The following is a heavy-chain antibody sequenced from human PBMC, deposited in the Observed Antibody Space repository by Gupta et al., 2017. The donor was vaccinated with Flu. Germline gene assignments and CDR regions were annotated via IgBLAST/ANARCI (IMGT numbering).Heavy chain of an antibody. J-gene: IGHJ5*02. V-gene: IGHV2-26*01. D-gene: IGHD3-22*01. CDR3: ARLYYDTSGFLHNWFDP. CDR2: IFSNDEE. Sequence: SWIRQPPGKALEWLAQIFSNDEESYSTSLKNRLTISKDTSKSQVVLTMTNMDPVDTATYYCARLYYDTSGFLHNWFDPWGQGTLVTVSS.